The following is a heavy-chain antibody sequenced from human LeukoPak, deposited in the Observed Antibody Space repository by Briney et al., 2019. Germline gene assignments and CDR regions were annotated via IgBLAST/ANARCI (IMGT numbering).Heavy chain of an antibody. Sequence: GGSLRLSCAASGFSFSSSWMHWVRQGPGKGLVSVSRIKGDGTSTTYADSVKGRFTISRDNAKNTLYLQMNSLRAEDTAIYYCARGLTALPRSTFDSWGQGTLVTVSS. CDR3: ARGLTALPRSTFDS. V-gene: IGHV3-74*01. CDR1: GFSFSSSW. J-gene: IGHJ4*02. CDR2: IKGDGTST. D-gene: IGHD2-2*01.